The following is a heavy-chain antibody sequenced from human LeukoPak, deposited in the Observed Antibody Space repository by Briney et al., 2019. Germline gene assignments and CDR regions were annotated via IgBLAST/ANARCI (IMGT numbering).Heavy chain of an antibody. J-gene: IGHJ6*04. V-gene: IGHV3-7*01. CDR3: AELGITMIGGV. CDR1: GFTFSSYW. CDR2: TSQDGSEN. D-gene: IGHD3-10*02. Sequence: GGSLRLSCAASGFTFSSYWMSWVRQAPGKGLEWVANTSQDGSENYYVDSVKGRFTISRDNAKNSLYLQMNSLRAEDTAVYYCAELGITMIGGVWGKGTTVTISS.